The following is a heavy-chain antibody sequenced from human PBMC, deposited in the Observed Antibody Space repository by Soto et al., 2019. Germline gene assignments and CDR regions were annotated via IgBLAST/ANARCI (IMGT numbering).Heavy chain of an antibody. CDR2: INLDGSST. Sequence: EVQLVESGGGLIQPGGALSLTCTASGFSLSHYWMHWIRQAPGKGLVWVSRINLDGSSTDYATSVKGRFTISRDNAKKTLYLQLNRLAADDTGVYYCARGLGFTEYWGRGTLVTVSS. J-gene: IGHJ4*02. CDR1: GFSLSHYW. CDR3: ARGLGFTEY. D-gene: IGHD1-26*01. V-gene: IGHV3-74*01.